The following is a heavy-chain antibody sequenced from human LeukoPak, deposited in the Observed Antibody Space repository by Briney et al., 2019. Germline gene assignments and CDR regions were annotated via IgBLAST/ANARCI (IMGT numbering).Heavy chain of an antibody. D-gene: IGHD2-15*01. J-gene: IGHJ4*02. CDR3: ARSPRPYCSGGSCRPLDYGDPRFDY. CDR2: ISAYNGDT. V-gene: IGHV1-18*01. CDR1: GYTFTSYG. Sequence: GASVKVSCKASGYTFTSYGISWVRQAPGQGLEWMGWISAYNGDTNYAQKLQSRVTMTTDTSTNTAYMELRSLRSDDTAVYYCARSPRPYCSGGSCRPLDYGDPRFDYWGQGSLVTVSS.